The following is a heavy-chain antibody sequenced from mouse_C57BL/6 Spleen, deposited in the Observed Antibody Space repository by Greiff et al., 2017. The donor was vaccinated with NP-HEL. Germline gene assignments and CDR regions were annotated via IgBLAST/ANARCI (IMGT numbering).Heavy chain of an antibody. Sequence: VQLQQPGAELVKPGASVKLSCKASGYTFTSYWMQWVKQRPGQGLEWIGEIDPSDSYTNYNQKFKGKAKLTVDTSSSTAYMQLSSLTSEDSAVYYCARGSSYENWYFDVWGTGTTVTVSS. J-gene: IGHJ1*03. V-gene: IGHV1-50*01. CDR1: GYTFTSYW. D-gene: IGHD1-1*01. CDR2: IDPSDSYT. CDR3: ARGSSYENWYFDV.